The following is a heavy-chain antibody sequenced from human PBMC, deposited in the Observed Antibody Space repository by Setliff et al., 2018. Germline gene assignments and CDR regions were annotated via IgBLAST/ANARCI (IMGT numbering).Heavy chain of an antibody. V-gene: IGHV1-18*01. D-gene: IGHD3-10*01. Sequence: ASVKVSCKASGYTFTNYGITWVRQAPGQGLEWMGWIFPKTGNAYYAHKLQGRVTMTTDTSTGTAYLELRSLRSDDTAVYYCARDLNRWFGEFAFDIWGQGTMVTVSS. J-gene: IGHJ3*02. CDR1: GYTFTNYG. CDR2: IFPKTGNA. CDR3: ARDLNRWFGEFAFDI.